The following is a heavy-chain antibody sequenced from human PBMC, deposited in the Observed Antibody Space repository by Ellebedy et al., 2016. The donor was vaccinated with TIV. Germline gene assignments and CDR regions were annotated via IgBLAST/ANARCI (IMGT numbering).Heavy chain of an antibody. V-gene: IGHV4-61*02. CDR1: GGPISSGSSY. CDR2: ISSGGT. J-gene: IGHJ5*02. CDR3: ARGHNWFDL. Sequence: SETLSLTXTASGGPISSGSSYWSWVRQPAGKGLEWIGRISSGGTSYNPSLRSRVTMSVDTSKNQFSLRLTSVMAADAAVYYCARGHNWFDLWGQGTLVIVSS.